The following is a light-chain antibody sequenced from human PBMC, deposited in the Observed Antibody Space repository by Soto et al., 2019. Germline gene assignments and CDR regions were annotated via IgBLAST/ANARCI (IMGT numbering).Light chain of an antibody. V-gene: IGKV3-15*01. J-gene: IGKJ5*01. CDR2: GAS. CDR1: QTVIRN. Sequence: EIVMTQSPATLSVSPGEGATLSWRASQTVIRNLAWYQQKPGQTPRLLIFGASTRATGIPARFSGSGSGTEFTLTISSPQSEDFAVYYCQQYNNWPPITFGQGTRLEIK. CDR3: QQYNNWPPIT.